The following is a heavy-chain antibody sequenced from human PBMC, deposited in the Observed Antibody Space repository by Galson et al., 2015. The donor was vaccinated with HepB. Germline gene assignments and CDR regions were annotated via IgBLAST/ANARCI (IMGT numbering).Heavy chain of an antibody. CDR1: GYTFTGYY. D-gene: IGHD2-2*01. CDR3: ARARVMHDIVVVPAAIGAFDI. V-gene: IGHV1-2*04. CDR2: INPNSGGT. Sequence: SVKVSCKASGYTFTGYYMHWVRQAPGQGLEWMGWINPNSGGTNYAQKVQGWVTMTRDTSISTAYMELSRLRSDDTAVYYCARARVMHDIVVVPAAIGAFDIWGQGTMVTVSS. J-gene: IGHJ3*02.